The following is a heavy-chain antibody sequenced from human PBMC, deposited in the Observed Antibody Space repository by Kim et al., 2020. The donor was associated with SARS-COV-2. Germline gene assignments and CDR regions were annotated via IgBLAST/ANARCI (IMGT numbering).Heavy chain of an antibody. J-gene: IGHJ4*02. D-gene: IGHD3-10*01. V-gene: IGHV3-21*01. CDR3: ARDDGTRGVILNYFDD. Sequence: SVKGRFPITRDNAKNSLYLQLNSLRAEDTAVYYGARDDGTRGVILNYFDDWGQGTLVTVSS.